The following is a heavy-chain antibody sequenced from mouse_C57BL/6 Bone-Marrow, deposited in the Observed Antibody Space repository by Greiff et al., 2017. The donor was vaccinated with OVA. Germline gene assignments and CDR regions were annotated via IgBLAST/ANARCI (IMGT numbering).Heavy chain of an antibody. CDR2: IYPGSGNT. J-gene: IGHJ2*01. CDR3: TRGGYSCDY. CDR1: GYTFTDYY. Sequence: VQLQQSGAELVRPGASVTLSCKASGYTFTDYYINWVKQRPGQGLEWIARIYPGSGNTYYNEKFKGKATLTAEKSSSPAYMQLSSLTSEDSAVYFCTRGGYSCDYWGQGTTLTVSS. V-gene: IGHV1-76*01. D-gene: IGHD3-1*01.